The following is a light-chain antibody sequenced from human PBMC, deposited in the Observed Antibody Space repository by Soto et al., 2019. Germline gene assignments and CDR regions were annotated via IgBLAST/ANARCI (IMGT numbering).Light chain of an antibody. J-gene: IGKJ2*01. CDR1: QGINIF. Sequence: DIQLTQSPSFLSASVGDRVTITCRASQGINIFLAWFQQKPGKAPNLLISAACTLQSGVPSRFSGSGPETEFTLTITSLQPEDSATYYCQQRNSYPRTFGQGTKVEIK. CDR2: AAC. CDR3: QQRNSYPRT. V-gene: IGKV1-9*01.